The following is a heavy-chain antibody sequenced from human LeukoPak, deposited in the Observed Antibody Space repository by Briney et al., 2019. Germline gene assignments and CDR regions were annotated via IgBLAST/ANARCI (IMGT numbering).Heavy chain of an antibody. CDR1: GGTFSSYA. D-gene: IGHD5-18*01. V-gene: IGHV1-69*13. CDR2: IIPIFGTA. CDR3: ARVVGYSYGYIDY. Sequence: SVKVSCKASGGTFSSYAISWVRQAPGQGLEWMGGIIPIFGTANYAQKFQGRVTITADESTSTAYMELSSLRSGDTAVYYCARVVGYSYGYIDYWGQGTLVTVSS. J-gene: IGHJ4*02.